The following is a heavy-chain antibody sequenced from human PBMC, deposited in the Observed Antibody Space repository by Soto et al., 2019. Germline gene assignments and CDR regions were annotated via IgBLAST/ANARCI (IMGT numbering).Heavy chain of an antibody. V-gene: IGHV1-3*01. CDR2: INAGNGNT. J-gene: IGHJ4*02. CDR3: ARDLGGWPDY. CDR1: GYTFNSNA. D-gene: IGHD2-15*01. Sequence: ASVKVSCKASGYTFNSNAMHWVRQAPGQRLEWMGWINAGNGNTKYSQKFQGRVTITRDTSATTAYMELSSLRSEDTAVYYCARDLGGWPDYWGQGTLVTVSS.